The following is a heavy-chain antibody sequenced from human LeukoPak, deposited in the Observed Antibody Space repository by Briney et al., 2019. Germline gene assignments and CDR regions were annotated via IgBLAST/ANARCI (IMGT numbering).Heavy chain of an antibody. J-gene: IGHJ4*02. V-gene: IGHV4-34*01. Sequence: SETLSLTCAAYGGSFSGYYWSWIRQPPGKGLEWIGEINHSGSTNYNPSLKSRVTIPVDTSKNQFSLKLSSVTAADTAVYYCARAPRRGYSYDHYYFDYWGQGTLVTVSS. CDR2: INHSGST. CDR3: ARAPRRGYSYDHYYFDY. D-gene: IGHD5-18*01. CDR1: GGSFSGYY.